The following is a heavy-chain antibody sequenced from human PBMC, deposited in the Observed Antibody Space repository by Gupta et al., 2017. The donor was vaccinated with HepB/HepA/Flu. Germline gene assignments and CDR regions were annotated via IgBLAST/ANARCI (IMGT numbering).Heavy chain of an antibody. CDR2: VVPVFRSS. CDR3: ARGVGHGGSSPFLDI. D-gene: IGHD2-15*01. J-gene: IGHJ1*01. Sequence: ASLRVSCKPSTGTFTTFSVNWVRQAPGQGLEWMGAVVPVFRSSSYAQGFEDRLTITADESSTTVHMELTSLQSGDTAIYFCARGVGHGGSSPFLDIGGQGTLVTVSS. CDR1: TGTFTTFS. V-gene: IGHV1-69*01.